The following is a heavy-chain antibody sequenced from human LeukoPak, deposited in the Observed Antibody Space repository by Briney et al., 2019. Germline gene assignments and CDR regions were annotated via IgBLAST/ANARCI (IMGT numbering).Heavy chain of an antibody. D-gene: IGHD2/OR15-2a*01. J-gene: IGHJ6*02. CDR1: GYTFTSYG. Sequence: GASVKVSCKASGYTFTSYGISWVRQAPGQGLEWMGWISAYNGNTNYAQKLQGRVTMTTDTSTSTAYMELRSLRSDDTAVYYCARAEEYGPWDYYGMDVWGQGTTVTVSS. V-gene: IGHV1-18*01. CDR2: ISAYNGNT. CDR3: ARAEEYGPWDYYGMDV.